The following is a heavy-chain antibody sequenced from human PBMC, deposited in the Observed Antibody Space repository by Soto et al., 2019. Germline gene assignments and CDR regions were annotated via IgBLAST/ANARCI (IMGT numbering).Heavy chain of an antibody. V-gene: IGHV1-69*12. CDR3: ASSLKRWLQTTKTYYFDY. D-gene: IGHD5-12*01. CDR2: IIPIFGTA. Sequence: QVQLVQSGAEVKKPGSSVKVSCKASGGTFSSYAISWVRQAPGQGLEWMGGIIPIFGTANYAQKFQGRVTITADESTSTAYMELSSLRSEDTAVYYCASSLKRWLQTTKTYYFDYWGQGTLVTVSS. J-gene: IGHJ4*02. CDR1: GGTFSSYA.